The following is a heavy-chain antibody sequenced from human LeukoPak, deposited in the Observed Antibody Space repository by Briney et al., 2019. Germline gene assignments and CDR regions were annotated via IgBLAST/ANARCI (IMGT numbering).Heavy chain of an antibody. CDR1: GDSVSSNSAA. CDR3: ARGGIGYCSTTSCSFDY. D-gene: IGHD2-2*01. V-gene: IGHV6-1*01. CDR2: TYYRSKWYN. J-gene: IGHJ4*02. Sequence: SQTLSLTCAISGDSVSSNSAAWNWIRQSPSRGLEWLGRTYYRSKWYNDYAVSAKSRITINPDTSRNQFSLQLNSVTPEDTAVYYCARGGIGYCSTTSCSFDYWGQGTLVTVSS.